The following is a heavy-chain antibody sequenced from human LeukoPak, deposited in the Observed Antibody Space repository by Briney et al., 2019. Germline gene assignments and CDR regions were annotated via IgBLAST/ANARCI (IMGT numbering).Heavy chain of an antibody. Sequence: ASVKVSCKASGYTFISYGINWVRQAPGQGLEWMGWIGAYNGNPDYTQSLQGRVTMTTDTSTSTAYMELRSLKSDDTAVYYCAREDPGGAFDVWGRGTMVTVS. D-gene: IGHD3-16*01. V-gene: IGHV1-18*01. CDR3: AREDPGGAFDV. CDR2: IGAYNGNP. J-gene: IGHJ3*01. CDR1: GYTFISYG.